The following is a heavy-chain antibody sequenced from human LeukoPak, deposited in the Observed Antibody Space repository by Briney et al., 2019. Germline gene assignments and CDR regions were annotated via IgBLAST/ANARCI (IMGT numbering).Heavy chain of an antibody. V-gene: IGHV1-2*02. D-gene: IGHD3-22*01. J-gene: IGHJ4*02. CDR2: INPNSGGT. Sequence: GASVKVSCKASGYTFTGYYMHWVRQAPGQGLEWMGWINPNSGGTNCAQKFQGRVTMTRDTSISTAYMELSRLRSDDTAVYHCARHSGYYGYYFDYWGQGTLVTVSS. CDR1: GYTFTGYY. CDR3: ARHSGYYGYYFDY.